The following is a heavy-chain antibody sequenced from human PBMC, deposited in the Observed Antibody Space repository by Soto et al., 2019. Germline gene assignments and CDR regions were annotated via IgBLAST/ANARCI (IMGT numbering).Heavy chain of an antibody. CDR1: GGSFSGYY. CDR2: INHSGST. CDR3: ARKGAVVVPASTVGDLNWFDP. V-gene: IGHV4-34*01. Sequence: SETLSLTCAVYGGSFSGYYWSWIRQPPGKGLEWIGEINHSGSTNYNPSLKSRVTISVDTSKNQFSLKLSSVTAADTAVYYCARKGAVVVPASTVGDLNWFDPWGQGTLVTVSS. J-gene: IGHJ5*02. D-gene: IGHD2-2*01.